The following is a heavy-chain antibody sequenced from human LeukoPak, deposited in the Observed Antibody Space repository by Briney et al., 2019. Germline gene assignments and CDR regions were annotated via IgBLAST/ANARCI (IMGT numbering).Heavy chain of an antibody. J-gene: IGHJ4*02. CDR1: GFTFSSYG. D-gene: IGHD2-2*01. CDR2: IRYDGSNK. Sequence: GGSLRLSCAASGFTFSSYGMHWVRQAPGKGLEWVAFIRYDGSNKYYADSVEGRFTISRDNSKNTLYLQMNSLRAEDTAVYYCAKDQRYQLLFDWGQGTLVTVSS. CDR3: AKDQRYQLLFD. V-gene: IGHV3-30*02.